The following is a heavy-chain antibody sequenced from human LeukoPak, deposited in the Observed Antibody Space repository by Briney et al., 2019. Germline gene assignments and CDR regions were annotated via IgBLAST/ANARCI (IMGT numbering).Heavy chain of an antibody. CDR3: AKEREKTTFYDN. CDR2: INPNSGGT. J-gene: IGHJ4*02. Sequence: ASVKVSCKASGYTFTGYYMHWVRQAPRQGLEWMGRINPNSGGTNYAQKFQGRVTMTRDTSISTAYMELSRLRSDDTAVYYCAKEREKTTFYDNWGQGTLVTVSS. D-gene: IGHD2/OR15-2a*01. CDR1: GYTFTGYY. V-gene: IGHV1-2*06.